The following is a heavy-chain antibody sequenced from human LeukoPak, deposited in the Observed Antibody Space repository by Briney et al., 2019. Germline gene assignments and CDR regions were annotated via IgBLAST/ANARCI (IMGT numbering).Heavy chain of an antibody. J-gene: IGHJ4*02. CDR1: GGSISSNNYL. CDR2: LYSSGST. CDR3: ARLHRMTTIGPHPPDY. D-gene: IGHD6-6*01. V-gene: IGHV4-39*01. Sequence: SETLSLTYTVSGGSISSNNYLWGWIRQSPGKGLEWIGSLYSSGSTHYNPSLKNRVTMSIDTSKNQFSLKLTSVTAADTAVYYCARLHRMTTIGPHPPDYWGLGTLVTVSS.